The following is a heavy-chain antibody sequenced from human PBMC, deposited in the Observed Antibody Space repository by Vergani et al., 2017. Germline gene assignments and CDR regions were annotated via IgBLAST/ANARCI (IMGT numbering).Heavy chain of an antibody. J-gene: IGHJ6*03. CDR2: INHSGST. CDR1: GGSFSGYY. Sequence: QVQLQQWGAGLLKPSETLSLTCAVYGGSFSGYYWSWIRQPPGKGLEWIGEINHSGSTNYNPSLKSRVTISVDTSKNQFSLKLSSVTAADTAVYYCASLKPAATNYYYYYMDVWGKGTTVTVSS. V-gene: IGHV4-34*01. CDR3: ASLKPAATNYYYYYMDV. D-gene: IGHD2-2*01.